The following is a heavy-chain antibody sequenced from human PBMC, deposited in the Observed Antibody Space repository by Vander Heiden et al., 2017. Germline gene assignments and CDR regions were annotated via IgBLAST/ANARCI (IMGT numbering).Heavy chain of an antibody. CDR2: ISWNSGSI. Sequence: EVQLVESGGGLVQPGRSLRLSCQASGFTFDDYAMHGGRQAPGKGLEWGSGISWNSGSIGYADSVKGRFTSSRDNAKNSLYLQMNSLRAEDTALYYCAKEIYGRWHAQQLGGWFDPWGQGTLVTVAS. D-gene: IGHD6-13*01. CDR1: GFTFDDYA. V-gene: IGHV3-9*01. J-gene: IGHJ5*02. CDR3: AKEIYGRWHAQQLGGWFDP.